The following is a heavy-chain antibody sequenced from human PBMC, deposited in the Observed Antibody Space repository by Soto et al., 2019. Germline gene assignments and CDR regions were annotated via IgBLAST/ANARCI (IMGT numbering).Heavy chain of an antibody. Sequence: QIQLVQSGAEVKKPGASVRVPCKASGYTFSDHGFSWVRQGPGQGLEWLGWISAYNGATDYAQKFQGRVTLTTDTSTSTAYMELRSLRSDDTAVYYCAKDRPRLTQQFNGVSWGQGTLVTVSS. CDR2: ISAYNGAT. CDR1: GYTFSDHG. D-gene: IGHD2-8*01. CDR3: AKDRPRLTQQFNGVS. V-gene: IGHV1-18*01. J-gene: IGHJ5*02.